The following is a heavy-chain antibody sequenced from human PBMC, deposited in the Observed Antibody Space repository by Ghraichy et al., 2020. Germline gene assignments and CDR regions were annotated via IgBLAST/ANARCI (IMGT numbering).Heavy chain of an antibody. CDR2: VYHTGST. J-gene: IGHJ4*02. D-gene: IGHD2-21*01. CDR1: GDSVSTSW. Sequence: SETLSLTCAVSGDSVSTSWWSWLRQAPGQGLEWIGEVYHTGSTHYNPSFKSRVTLSVDRSKNYLFLNLRSMTAADPAVYYCAKHIDYYWGYWGQGTLVTVSS. CDR3: AKHIDYYWGY. V-gene: IGHV4-4*02.